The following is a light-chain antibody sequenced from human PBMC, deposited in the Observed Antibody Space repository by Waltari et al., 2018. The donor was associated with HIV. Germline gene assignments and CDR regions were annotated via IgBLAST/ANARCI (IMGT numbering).Light chain of an antibody. Sequence: QSVLTQPPSASGTPGRRVTISCSGSSSNIGSNAVDWYQQPPGTAPKLLIYSNYQRPSGVPDRFSGSRSGTSASLAISGLQSEDEADYYCAAWDASLTAFVFGTGTKVAVL. CDR2: SNY. CDR1: SSNIGSNA. CDR3: AAWDASLTAFV. J-gene: IGLJ1*01. V-gene: IGLV1-44*01.